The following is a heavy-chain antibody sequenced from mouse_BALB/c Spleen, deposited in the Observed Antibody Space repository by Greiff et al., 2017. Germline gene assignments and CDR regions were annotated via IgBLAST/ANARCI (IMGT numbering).Heavy chain of an antibody. V-gene: IGHV1-37*01. CDR2: INPYNGDT. Sequence: DVKLQQSGPELVKPGASVKLSCKASGYSFTGYFMNWVKQSHGKSLEWIGRINPYNGDTFYNQKFKGQATLTVDKSSSTAHMQLLSLTSEDSAVYYCGTGYDGSWFAYWGQGTLVTVSA. D-gene: IGHD2-14*01. CDR1: GYSFTGYF. CDR3: GTGYDGSWFAY. J-gene: IGHJ3*01.